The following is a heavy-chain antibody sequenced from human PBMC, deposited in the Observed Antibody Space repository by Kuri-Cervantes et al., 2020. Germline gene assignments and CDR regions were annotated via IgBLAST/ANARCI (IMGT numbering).Heavy chain of an antibody. J-gene: IGHJ5*02. CDR1: GFSISSAYY. CDR3: AKQWLDL. V-gene: IGHV4-38-2*01. Sequence: SETLSLTCAVSGFSISSAYYWGWIRQPPGKGLEWIGEINHSGSTNYNPSLKSRVTISVDTSKNQFSLKLSSVTAADTAVYYCAKQWLDLWGQGTLVTVSS. D-gene: IGHD6-19*01. CDR2: INHSGST.